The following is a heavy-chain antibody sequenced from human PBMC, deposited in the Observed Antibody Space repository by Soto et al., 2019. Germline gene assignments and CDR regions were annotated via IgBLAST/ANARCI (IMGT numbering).Heavy chain of an antibody. Sequence: QVQLVQSGAEVKKPGSSVKVSCKASGGTFSSYAISWVRQAPGQGLEWMGGIIPIFGTANYAQKFQGRVTMTSDEYTRTDYMELSSLRSEDTAVYYCARAAVWDNDAYYFDYWGQVTLVTVSS. CDR2: IIPIFGTA. CDR1: GGTFSSYA. CDR3: ARAAVWDNDAYYFDY. D-gene: IGHD3-16*01. V-gene: IGHV1-69*01. J-gene: IGHJ4*02.